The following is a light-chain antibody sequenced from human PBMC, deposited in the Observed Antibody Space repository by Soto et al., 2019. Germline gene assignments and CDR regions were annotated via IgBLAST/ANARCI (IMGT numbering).Light chain of an antibody. V-gene: IGLV2-11*01. CDR1: NRNIGGYNF. Sequence: QSALTQPRSVSGSPGQSVTISCTGANRNIGGYNFVSWYQQHPGKAPKLMIYDVSKRPSGVPDRFSGSQSDNTASLTISGLQAEDEATYYCCSYADDWVFGGGTKLTVL. CDR3: CSYADDWV. CDR2: DVS. J-gene: IGLJ3*02.